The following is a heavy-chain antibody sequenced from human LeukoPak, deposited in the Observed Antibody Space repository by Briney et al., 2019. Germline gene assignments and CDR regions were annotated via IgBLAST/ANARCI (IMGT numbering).Heavy chain of an antibody. CDR1: GFTFSTYA. J-gene: IGHJ3*02. CDR2: ISYDGSSK. CDR3: ARARSSYGYGDAFDI. V-gene: IGHV3-30*04. D-gene: IGHD5-18*01. Sequence: PGGSLRLSCAASGFTFSTYAMHWVRQAPGKGLEWVAVISYDGSSKYYADSVKGRFTISRDNSKNTLYLQMNSLRAEDTAVYYCARARSSYGYGDAFDIWGQGTMVTGSS.